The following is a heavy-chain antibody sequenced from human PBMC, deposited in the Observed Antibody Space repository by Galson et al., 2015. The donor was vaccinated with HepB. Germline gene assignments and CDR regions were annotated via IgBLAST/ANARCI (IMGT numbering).Heavy chain of an antibody. CDR1: GFSLSTSGMR. J-gene: IGHJ4*02. CDR2: IDWDDDK. D-gene: IGHD4-17*01. Sequence: PALVKPTQTLTLTCTFSGFSLSTSGMRVSWIRQPPGKALEWLARIDWDDDKFYSTSLKTRLTISKDTSKNQVVLTMTNMDPVDTATYYCARNSYGDRERFRYYYFDYWGQGTLVTVSS. CDR3: ARNSYGDRERFRYYYFDY. V-gene: IGHV2-70*04.